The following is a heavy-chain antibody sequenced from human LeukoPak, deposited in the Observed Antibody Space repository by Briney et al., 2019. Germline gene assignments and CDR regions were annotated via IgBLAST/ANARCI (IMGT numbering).Heavy chain of an antibody. V-gene: IGHV3-30*02. D-gene: IGHD6-6*01. CDR3: AKDLLAARPSVQYFDY. CDR2: IRYDGSNK. Sequence: GGSLRLSCAASGFTFSSYGMHWVRQAPGKGLEGVEFIRYDGSNKYYADSVKGRLTISRDNSKNTLYLQMNSLRAEDTAVYYCAKDLLAARPSVQYFDYWGQGTLVTVSS. J-gene: IGHJ4*02. CDR1: GFTFSSYG.